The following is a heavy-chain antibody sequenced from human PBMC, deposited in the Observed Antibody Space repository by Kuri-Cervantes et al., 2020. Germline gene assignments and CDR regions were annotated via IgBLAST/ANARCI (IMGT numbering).Heavy chain of an antibody. CDR3: ARDHVSGPPPHWFDP. D-gene: IGHD5-12*01. CDR2: ISWNSGSI. Sequence: GGSLRLSCAASGFTFDDYAMHWVRQAPGKGLEWVSGISWNSGSIGYADSVKGRFTTSRDNAKNSLYLQMNSLRAEDTALYYCARDHVSGPPPHWFDPWGQGTLVTVSS. V-gene: IGHV3-9*01. CDR1: GFTFDDYA. J-gene: IGHJ5*02.